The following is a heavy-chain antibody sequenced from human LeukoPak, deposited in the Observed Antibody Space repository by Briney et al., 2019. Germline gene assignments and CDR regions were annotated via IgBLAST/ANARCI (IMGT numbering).Heavy chain of an antibody. CDR2: MNPNSGNT. V-gene: IGHV1-8*01. D-gene: IGHD3-22*01. CDR3: ARGERENSSGYYYVFGVAY. CDR1: GYTFTSYD. J-gene: IGHJ4*02. Sequence: ASVKVSCKASGYTFTSYDINWVRQATGQGLEWMGWMNPNSGNTGYAQKFQGRVTMTRNTSISTAYMELSSLRSEDTAVYYCARGERENSSGYYYVFGVAYWGQGTLVTVSS.